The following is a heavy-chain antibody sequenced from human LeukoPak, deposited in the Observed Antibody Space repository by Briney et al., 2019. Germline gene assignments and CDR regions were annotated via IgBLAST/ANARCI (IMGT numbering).Heavy chain of an antibody. J-gene: IGHJ4*02. CDR2: ISNDGSYK. V-gene: IGHV3-30*18. Sequence: PGGSLRLSCAASGFTFSTYGMHWVRQAPGKGLEWVAVISNDGSYKSYADSVKGRITIPRDNSRNTLYLQMNSLRIDDTAVYYCAKAALREFDYWGQGTLVTVSS. D-gene: IGHD2-21*01. CDR1: GFTFSTYG. CDR3: AKAALREFDY.